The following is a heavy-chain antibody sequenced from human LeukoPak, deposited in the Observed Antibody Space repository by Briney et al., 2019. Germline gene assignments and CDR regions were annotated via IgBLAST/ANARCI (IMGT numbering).Heavy chain of an antibody. Sequence: PSETLSLTCAVYGGSFSGYYWSWIRQPPGKGLEWIGEINHSGSTNYNPSLKSRVTISVDTSKNQFSLKLSSVTAADTAVYYCARGIGYYSLPYFDYWGQGTLVTVSS. CDR2: INHSGST. V-gene: IGHV4-34*01. CDR3: ARGIGYYSLPYFDY. CDR1: GGSFSGYY. D-gene: IGHD3-22*01. J-gene: IGHJ4*02.